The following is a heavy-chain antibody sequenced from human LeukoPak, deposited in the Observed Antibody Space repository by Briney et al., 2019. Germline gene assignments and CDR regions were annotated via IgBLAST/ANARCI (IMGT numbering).Heavy chain of an antibody. V-gene: IGHV1-2*02. Sequence: ASVKVSCKASGYTFTGNYMHWVRQAPGQGLEWMGWINPNSGGTNYAQKFQGRVTMTRDTSISTAYMELSRLRSDDTAVYYCARIPLGVVATGYWGQGTLVTVSS. CDR1: GYTFTGNY. D-gene: IGHD5-12*01. CDR3: ARIPLGVVATGY. CDR2: INPNSGGT. J-gene: IGHJ4*02.